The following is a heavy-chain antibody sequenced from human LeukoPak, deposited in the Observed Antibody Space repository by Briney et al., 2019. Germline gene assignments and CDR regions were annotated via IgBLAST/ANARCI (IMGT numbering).Heavy chain of an antibody. CDR1: GGTFSSYA. CDR2: IIPIFGTA. V-gene: IGHV1-69*05. Sequence: SVKVSCKASGGTFSSYAISWVRQAPGQGLEWMGRIIPIFGTANYAQKFQGRVAITTDESTSTAYMELSSLRSEDTAVYYCAREGSLDAFDIWGQGTMVTVFS. CDR3: AREGSLDAFDI. J-gene: IGHJ3*02. D-gene: IGHD6-13*01.